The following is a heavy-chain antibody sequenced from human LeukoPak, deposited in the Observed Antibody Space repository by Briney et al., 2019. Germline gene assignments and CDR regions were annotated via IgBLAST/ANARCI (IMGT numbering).Heavy chain of an antibody. V-gene: IGHV3-21*06. Sequence: GGSLTLSCAASGFTFSTYSMNWVRQAPGKGLEWVSSISSNSRYRYYADSMRGRFTISRDNAKNSLFLQMNSLKPEDTAVYYCARVAEAAAFDSWGQGTLVTVSS. CDR2: ISSNSRYR. J-gene: IGHJ4*02. D-gene: IGHD6-13*01. CDR1: GFTFSTYS. CDR3: ARVAEAAAFDS.